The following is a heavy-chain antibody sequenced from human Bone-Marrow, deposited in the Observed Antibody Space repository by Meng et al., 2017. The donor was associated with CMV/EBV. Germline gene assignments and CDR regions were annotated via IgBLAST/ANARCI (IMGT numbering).Heavy chain of an antibody. CDR3: ARIYRSTDI. D-gene: IGHD2-2*01. CDR2: IDWDDDK. CDR1: EFSLSTGGVG. V-gene: IGHV2-70D*14. J-gene: IGHJ3*02. Sequence: SGPTLVKPTQTLTLTCTFSEFSLSTGGVGVDWIRQPPGKALEWLARIDWDDDKFYSTSLKTRLTISKDTSKNQVVLTMTNMDPVDTATYYCARIYRSTDIWGQGTMVTVSS.